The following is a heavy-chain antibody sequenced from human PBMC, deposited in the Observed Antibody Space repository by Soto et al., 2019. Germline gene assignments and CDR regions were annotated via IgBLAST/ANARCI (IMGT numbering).Heavy chain of an antibody. CDR2: ISSSSSTI. D-gene: IGHD6-13*01. CDR1: GFTFSSYS. Sequence: GGSLRLSCAASGFTFSSYSMNWVRQAPGKGLEWVSQISSSSSTIYYADSVKGRFTISTDNAKNTLYLQMNSLRAEDTAVYYCARHPERIAQIGWFDPWGQGTLVTVSS. V-gene: IGHV3-48*01. CDR3: ARHPERIAQIGWFDP. J-gene: IGHJ5*02.